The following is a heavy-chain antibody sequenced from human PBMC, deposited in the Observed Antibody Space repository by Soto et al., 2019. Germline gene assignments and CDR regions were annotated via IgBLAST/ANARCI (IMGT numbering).Heavy chain of an antibody. V-gene: IGHV1-69*06. CDR1: GGTSTRYA. Sequence: QERLVQPGAEVRKPGSSVKVSCKVTGGTSTRYAINWVRQAPGQGLEWMGGIVPMFGTSKYAQKFQGRVTSTADTSTNIAYMELRSLRSEDTAVYYCNRGSEYDFWSGYLWGQGTLVSVSS. J-gene: IGHJ4*02. CDR2: IVPMFGTS. CDR3: NRGSEYDFWSGYL. D-gene: IGHD3-3*01.